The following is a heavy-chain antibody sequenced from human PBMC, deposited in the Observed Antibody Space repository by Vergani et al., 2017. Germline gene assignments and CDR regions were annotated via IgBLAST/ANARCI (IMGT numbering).Heavy chain of an antibody. V-gene: IGHV4-39*07. Sequence: QVQLQESGPGLVKPSETLSLTCTVSGGSISSYYWGWIRQPPGKGLEWIGSIYYSGSTYYNPSLKSRVTISVDTSKNQFSLKLSSVTAADTAVYYCARGSPYCSSTSCYNPFDYWGQGTLVTVSS. CDR3: ARGSPYCSSTSCYNPFDY. CDR2: IYYSGST. J-gene: IGHJ4*02. CDR1: GGSISSYY. D-gene: IGHD2-2*02.